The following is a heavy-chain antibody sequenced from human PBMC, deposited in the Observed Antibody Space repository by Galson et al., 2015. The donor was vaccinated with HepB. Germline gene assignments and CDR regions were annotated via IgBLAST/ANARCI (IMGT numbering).Heavy chain of an antibody. J-gene: IGHJ4*02. D-gene: IGHD3-3*01. CDR2: ISYDGSNK. CDR3: AKGKYYDFWSGYSFDY. CDR1: GYTFSSYG. V-gene: IGHV3-30*18. Sequence: SLRLSCAASGYTFSSYGMHWVRQAPGKGLEWVAVISYDGSNKYYADSVKGRFTISRDNSKNTLYLQMNSLRAKDTAVYYCAKGKYYDFWSGYSFDYWGQGTLVTVSS.